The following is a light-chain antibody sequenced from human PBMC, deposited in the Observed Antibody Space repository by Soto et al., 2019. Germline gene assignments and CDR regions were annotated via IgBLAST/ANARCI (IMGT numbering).Light chain of an antibody. Sequence: DIQMTQSPSSLSASVGDRVTITCRASQSIRSDLNWYQQKAGKAPELLIYAASSLHSGVPSRFSGTGSGTHFTLTISSLQPEDFATYYCQQYNSYPVTFGQGTKLEIK. V-gene: IGKV1-39*01. CDR1: QSIRSD. J-gene: IGKJ2*01. CDR2: AAS. CDR3: QQYNSYPVT.